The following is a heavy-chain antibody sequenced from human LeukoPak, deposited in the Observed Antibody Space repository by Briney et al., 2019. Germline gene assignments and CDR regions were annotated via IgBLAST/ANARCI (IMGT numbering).Heavy chain of an antibody. V-gene: IGHV4-61*02. CDR1: GGSISSGNYY. Sequence: SQTLSRTCTVSGGSISSGNYYWSWIRQPAGKGLEWIGRIFTSGSTNYNPSLKSRVTISVDTSKNQFSLKLTSVTAADTAVYYCAKVGGTENWFDPWGQGTLVTVSS. CDR2: IFTSGST. D-gene: IGHD1-26*01. CDR3: AKVGGTENWFDP. J-gene: IGHJ5*02.